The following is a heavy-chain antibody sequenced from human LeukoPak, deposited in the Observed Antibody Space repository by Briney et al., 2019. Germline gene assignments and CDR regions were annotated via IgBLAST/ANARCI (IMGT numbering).Heavy chain of an antibody. CDR3: ARDFSVVPAAIGY. CDR1: GGTFSSYA. Sequence: SAKVSCKASGGTFSSYAISWVRQAPGQGLEWMGGIIPIFGTANYAQKFQGRVTITADESTSTAYMELSSLRSEDTAVYYCARDFSVVPAAIGYWGQGTLVTVSS. CDR2: IIPIFGTA. V-gene: IGHV1-69*13. D-gene: IGHD2-2*01. J-gene: IGHJ4*02.